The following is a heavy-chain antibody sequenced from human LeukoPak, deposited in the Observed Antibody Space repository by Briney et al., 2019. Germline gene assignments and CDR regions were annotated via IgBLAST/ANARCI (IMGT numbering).Heavy chain of an antibody. CDR3: ARDGWSLGP. CDR1: GCTFASYG. V-gene: IGHV1-18*01. Sequence: GASVKVSCKASGCTFASYGVTWVRQAPGQGPEWMAWISVYSGNTEYAQKFQDRVTLTADTSTSTVYMELRSLRSDDTAVYYCARDGWSLGPWGQGTLVTVSS. D-gene: IGHD2-8*01. J-gene: IGHJ5*02. CDR2: ISVYSGNT.